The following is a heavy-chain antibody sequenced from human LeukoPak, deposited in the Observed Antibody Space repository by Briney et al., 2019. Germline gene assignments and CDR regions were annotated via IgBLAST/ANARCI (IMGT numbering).Heavy chain of an antibody. J-gene: IGHJ5*02. CDR2: FDPEDGET. CDR3: ATVGRGYCSGGSCYAENNWFDP. V-gene: IGHV1-24*01. D-gene: IGHD2-15*01. Sequence: ASVKVSCKVSGYTLTESSMHWVRQAPGKGLEWMGGFDPEDGETIYAQKFQGRVTMTEDTSTDTAYMELCSLRSEDTAVYYCATVGRGYCSGGSCYAENNWFDPWGQGTLVTVSS. CDR1: GYTLTESS.